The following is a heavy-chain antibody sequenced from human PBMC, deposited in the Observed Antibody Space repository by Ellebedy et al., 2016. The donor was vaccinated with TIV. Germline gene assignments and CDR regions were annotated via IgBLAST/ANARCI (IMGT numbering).Heavy chain of an antibody. J-gene: IGHJ3*02. D-gene: IGHD4-23*01. CDR3: ARTKAPRWLISPFDAFDI. Sequence: AASVKVSCKASGYTFKDYNIHWVRQTPGQGLEWMGWINSDSGATDYAQKFQGRVTLTSDTSVTTLYMDLSGLTSDDTAVYFCARTKAPRWLISPFDAFDIWGQGHWSPSLQ. V-gene: IGHV1-2*02. CDR1: GYTFKDYN. CDR2: INSDSGAT.